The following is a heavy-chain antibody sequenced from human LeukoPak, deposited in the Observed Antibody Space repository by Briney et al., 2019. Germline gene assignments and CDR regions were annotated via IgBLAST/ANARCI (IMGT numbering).Heavy chain of an antibody. V-gene: IGHV3-74*01. CDR2: INTDGSRT. Sequence: PGGSLRLSCAASGFTFSRHWMHWVRQAPGKGLLWISRINTDGSRTDYLDSVKGRLTISRDNARNTLFLQMDSLRVEDMAVYYCARDSHTPRRDFDLWGRGTLVTVSS. CDR3: ARDSHTPRRDFDL. J-gene: IGHJ2*01. CDR1: GFTFSRHW.